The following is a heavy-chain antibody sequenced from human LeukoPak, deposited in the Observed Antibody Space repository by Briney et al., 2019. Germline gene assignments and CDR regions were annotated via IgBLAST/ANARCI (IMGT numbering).Heavy chain of an antibody. D-gene: IGHD4-23*01. V-gene: IGHV4-30-2*01. CDR2: VYHSCST. J-gene: IGHJ1*01. Sequence: MSSHTLSLTCALSGASISSGGYSWTWLRQRRGKGLEWFGYVYHSCSTYYNRSVKSRVTISVDRSKNQFSLKLSSVTAADTAVYYCARETPSYGGNSLGYFQHWGQGTLVTVSS. CDR1: GASISSGGYS. CDR3: ARETPSYGGNSLGYFQH.